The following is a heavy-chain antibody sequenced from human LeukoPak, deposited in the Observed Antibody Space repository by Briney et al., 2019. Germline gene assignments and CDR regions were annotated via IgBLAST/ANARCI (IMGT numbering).Heavy chain of an antibody. D-gene: IGHD2-8*02. CDR3: ARDTVGSLDY. J-gene: IGHJ4*02. Sequence: GGSLRLSCAASGFTFSSYLMTWVRQAPGKGLEWVANIKQDGGTKHYADSLRGRFTISRDNPKNSLYLQMNSLRSDDTALYYCARDTVGSLDYWGQGILVTVAS. V-gene: IGHV3-7*01. CDR2: IKQDGGTK. CDR1: GFTFSSYL.